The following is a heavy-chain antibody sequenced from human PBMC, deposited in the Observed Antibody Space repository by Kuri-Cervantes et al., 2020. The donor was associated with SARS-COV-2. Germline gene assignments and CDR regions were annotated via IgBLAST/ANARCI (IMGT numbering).Heavy chain of an antibody. Sequence: GGSLRLSCAASGFTFSSYSMNWVRQAPGKGLEWVSRIKGDGSSIIYADSVQGRFTISRDNAKNSLYLQMNSLRAEDTAVYYCRYGDYTFDYWGQGTLVTVSS. D-gene: IGHD4-17*01. CDR2: IKGDGSSI. CDR3: RYGDYTFDY. J-gene: IGHJ4*02. V-gene: IGHV3-74*01. CDR1: GFTFSSYS.